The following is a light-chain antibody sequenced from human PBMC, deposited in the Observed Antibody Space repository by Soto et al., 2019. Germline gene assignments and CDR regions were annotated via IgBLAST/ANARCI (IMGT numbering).Light chain of an antibody. J-gene: IGKJ1*01. CDR3: QQYGSSGT. V-gene: IGKV3-20*01. CDR2: GAS. Sequence: NLLTQCPGTLSLSPGERATLSCRASQSVSNNYLAWYQQKPGQAPRLLIYGASNRATGIPDRFSGSGSGTDFTLTISRLEPEDFAVYYCQQYGSSGTFGQGAKVDIK. CDR1: QSVSNNY.